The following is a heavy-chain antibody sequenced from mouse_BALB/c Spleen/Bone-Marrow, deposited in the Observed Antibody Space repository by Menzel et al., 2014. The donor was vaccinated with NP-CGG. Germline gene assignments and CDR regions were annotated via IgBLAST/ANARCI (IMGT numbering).Heavy chain of an antibody. CDR1: GFTFTDYY. V-gene: IGHV7-3*02. CDR3: ARDDGNYPCFDY. Sequence: EVKVVESGGGLVQPGGSLRLSCATSGFTFTDYYMSWVRQPPGRALEWLGFIRDKANGYTTEYSASVKGRFTISRDNSQSIVYLQKSTLRTEDSVTYNCARDDGNYPCFDYWGQGTPLTVSS. D-gene: IGHD2-1*01. J-gene: IGHJ2*01. CDR2: IRDKANGYTT.